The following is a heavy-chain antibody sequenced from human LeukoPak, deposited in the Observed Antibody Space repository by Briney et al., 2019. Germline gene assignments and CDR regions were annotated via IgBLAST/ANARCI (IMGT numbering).Heavy chain of an antibody. CDR2: IYYSGST. V-gene: IGHV4-31*03. CDR3: ARGGPYYFDY. Sequence: PSETLSLTCTVSSGSISSGGYYWSWLRQHPGKGREWIGYIYYSGSTYYSPSLKSRVTISVDTSKNQFSLKLSSVTAADTAVYYCARGGPYYFDYWGQGTLVTVSS. J-gene: IGHJ4*02. CDR1: SGSISSGGYY. D-gene: IGHD3-10*01.